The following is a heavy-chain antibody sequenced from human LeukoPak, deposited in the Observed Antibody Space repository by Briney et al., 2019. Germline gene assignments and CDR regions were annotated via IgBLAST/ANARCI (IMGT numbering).Heavy chain of an antibody. D-gene: IGHD3-22*01. CDR3: ARHRGSGYPYFDY. CDR1: GGSINNYY. Sequence: PSETPSLTCTVSGGSINNYYWSWIRQPPGKGLEWIGYIYYTGSTNYNPSLKSRVTISVDTSKSHFSLKMSTLTAADTAVYYCARHRGSGYPYFDYWGQGTLVTVSS. J-gene: IGHJ4*02. CDR2: IYYTGST. V-gene: IGHV4-59*01.